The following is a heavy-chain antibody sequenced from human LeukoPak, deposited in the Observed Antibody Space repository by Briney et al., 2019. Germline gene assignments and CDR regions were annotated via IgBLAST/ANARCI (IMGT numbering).Heavy chain of an antibody. CDR1: GGTFSSYA. CDR2: IIPILGIA. D-gene: IGHD5-12*01. J-gene: IGHJ4*02. CDR3: ARLVEGHSGYGDDY. Sequence: SVKVSCKASGGTFSSYAISWVRQAPGQGLEWMGRIIPILGIANYAQKFQGRVTITADKSTSTAYMELSSLRSEDTAVYYCARLVEGHSGYGDDYWGQGTLVTVSS. V-gene: IGHV1-69*04.